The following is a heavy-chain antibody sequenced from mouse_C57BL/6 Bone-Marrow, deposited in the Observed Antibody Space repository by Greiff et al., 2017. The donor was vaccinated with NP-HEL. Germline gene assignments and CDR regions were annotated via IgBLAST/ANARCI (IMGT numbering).Heavy chain of an antibody. V-gene: IGHV2-6*03. D-gene: IGHD4-1*01. CDR1: GFSLTSYG. Sequence: VQLLESGPGLVAPSQSLSITCTASGFSLTSYGVHWVRQPPGKGLEWLVVIWSDGSTTYNSALKSRLSISKDNSKCQIFLKMNSLQTAEADMYYCARANFYYAMDYWGQGTSVTVTS. CDR3: ARANFYYAMDY. J-gene: IGHJ4*01. CDR2: IWSDGST.